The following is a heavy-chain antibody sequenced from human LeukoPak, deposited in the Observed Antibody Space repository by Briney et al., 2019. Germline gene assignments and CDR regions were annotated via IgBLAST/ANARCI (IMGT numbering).Heavy chain of an antibody. V-gene: IGHV4-34*01. CDR2: IDRHGNT. CDR1: DESFSGYLSDSY. J-gene: IGHJ4*02. CDR3: ARRGGGNYPYYFDY. Sequence: SETLSLTCAISDESFSGYLSDSYWSWVRRPPGKGLEWIGEIDRHGNTNYSPSLKSRVTISIQTSKSQFSLNLNSVTDADTAVYYCARRGGGNYPYYFDYWGRGTPVTVSS. D-gene: IGHD3-16*01.